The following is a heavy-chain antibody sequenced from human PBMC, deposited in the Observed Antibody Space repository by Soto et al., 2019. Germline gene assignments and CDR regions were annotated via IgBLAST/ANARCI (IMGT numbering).Heavy chain of an antibody. Sequence: QVQLQESGPGLVKPSETLSLTCTVSGDSIGTYYWSWVRQPAGKGLEWIGRMSTSGGSGYSPSLKSRVTMSLDTSINQFSLKLTSVTAAGTAVYYCALERVAASPGDYWGQGTLVTVSS. CDR2: MSTSGGS. CDR3: ALERVAASPGDY. V-gene: IGHV4-4*07. CDR1: GDSIGTYY. J-gene: IGHJ4*02. D-gene: IGHD6-6*01.